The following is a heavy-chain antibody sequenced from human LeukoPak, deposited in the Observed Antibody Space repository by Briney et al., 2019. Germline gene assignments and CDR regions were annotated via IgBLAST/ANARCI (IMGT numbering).Heavy chain of an antibody. CDR1: GGSISSGGYY. CDR2: IYYSGST. CDR3: ARAWSGYSYGCTNWFDP. D-gene: IGHD5-18*01. J-gene: IGHJ5*02. Sequence: SSETLSLTCTVSGGSISSGGYYWSWIRQHPGKGLEWIGYIYYSGSTYYNPSLKSRVTISVDTSKNQFSLKLSSVTAADTAVYYCARAWSGYSYGCTNWFDPWGQGTLVTVSS. V-gene: IGHV4-31*03.